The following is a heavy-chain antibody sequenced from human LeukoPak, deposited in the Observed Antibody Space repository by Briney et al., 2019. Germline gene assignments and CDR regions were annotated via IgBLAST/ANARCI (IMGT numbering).Heavy chain of an antibody. CDR3: ARGLIAAAGTYYYYGMDV. V-gene: IGHV1-69*01. CDR1: GGTFSSYA. D-gene: IGHD6-13*01. Sequence: SVKVSRKASGGTFSSYAISWVRQAPGQGLEWMGGIIPIFGTANYAQKFQGRVTITADESTSTAYMELSSLRSEDTAVYYCARGLIAAAGTYYYYGMDVWGKGTTVTVSS. J-gene: IGHJ6*04. CDR2: IIPIFGTA.